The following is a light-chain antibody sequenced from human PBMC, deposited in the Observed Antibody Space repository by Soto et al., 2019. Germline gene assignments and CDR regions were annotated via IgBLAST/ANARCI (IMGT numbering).Light chain of an antibody. V-gene: IGKV3-15*01. CDR2: GAS. J-gene: IGKJ1*01. Sequence: EMVMTQSPDTLSVSPGERASLSCRASQSVSSNLSWYQQKPGQAPRPLIYGASTRATGIPARFSGSGSGTEFTLTISSLQSEDFAVYYCQQYNNWPWTFGQGTKVDIK. CDR3: QQYNNWPWT. CDR1: QSVSSN.